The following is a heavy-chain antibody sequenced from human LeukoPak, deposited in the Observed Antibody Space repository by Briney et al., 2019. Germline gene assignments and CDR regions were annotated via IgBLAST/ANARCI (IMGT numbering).Heavy chain of an antibody. Sequence: ASVKVSCKAPGYTFSDYFLHWVRQAPGQGLEWMGWINPKSGGTHYAQRFQGRVTMTRDRSITTGYMELRTLTADDTAVYFCGRVKWLQFVDYYYGIDVWGQGTTVTVSS. CDR2: INPKSGGT. CDR1: GYTFSDYF. CDR3: GRVKWLQFVDYYYGIDV. D-gene: IGHD4-4*01. V-gene: IGHV1-2*02. J-gene: IGHJ6*02.